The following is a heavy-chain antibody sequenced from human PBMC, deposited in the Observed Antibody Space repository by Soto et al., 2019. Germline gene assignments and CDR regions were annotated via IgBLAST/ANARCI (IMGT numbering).Heavy chain of an antibody. CDR1: GGSFSGYY. CDR2: INHSGST. D-gene: IGHD3-10*01. Sequence: SETLSLTCAVYGGSFSGYYWSWIRQPPGKGLEWIGEINHSGSTNYNPSLKSRVTISVDTSKNQFSLKLSSVTAADTGVYYCAREGDRGTNQFDYWGQGTLVTVSS. CDR3: AREGDRGTNQFDY. J-gene: IGHJ4*02. V-gene: IGHV4-34*01.